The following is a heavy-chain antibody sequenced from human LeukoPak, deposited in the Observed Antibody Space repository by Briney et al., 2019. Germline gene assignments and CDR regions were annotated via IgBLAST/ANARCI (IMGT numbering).Heavy chain of an antibody. CDR2: INHSGST. CDR3: ARASGFRTKTIDY. D-gene: IGHD3/OR15-3a*01. Sequence: PSETLSLTCGVSGGSISNTNWWSWVRQPPGKGLEWIGEINHSGSTNYNPSLKSRVTISVDTSKNQFSLKLSSVTAADTAVYYCARASGFRTKTIDYWGQGTLVTVSS. V-gene: IGHV4/OR15-8*01. CDR1: GGSISNTNW. J-gene: IGHJ4*02.